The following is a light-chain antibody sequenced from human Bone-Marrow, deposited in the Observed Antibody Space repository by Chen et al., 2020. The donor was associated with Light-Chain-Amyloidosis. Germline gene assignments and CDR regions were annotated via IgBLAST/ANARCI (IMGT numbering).Light chain of an antibody. CDR1: SSNIGKDD. V-gene: IGLV1-51*01. CDR2: DNN. Sequence: QSVLTQQPSVSAAPGQKVTNSCSGSSSNIGKDDVSWHQQLPATDRKVRISDNNKRPSGIPDRFSDSKSGTSATLGVTSLQTEDDADYYCRTCDSCRTAGVFGAVTTLPV. J-gene: IGLJ2*01. CDR3: RTCDSCRTAGV.